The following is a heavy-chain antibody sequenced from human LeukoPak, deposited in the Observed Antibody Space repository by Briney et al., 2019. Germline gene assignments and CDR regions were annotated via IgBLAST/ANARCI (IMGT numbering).Heavy chain of an antibody. CDR2: IDYSGTT. J-gene: IGHJ3*01. Sequence: SETLSLTCTVSGASISTYYWSWIRQPPGQGLEWIGYIDYSGTTNYNPSLKSRVTMSIDTSKNQFSLKLSSVTVADTAVYYCARVGAGCFDFWGQGTMVTVSS. CDR3: ARVGAGCFDF. V-gene: IGHV4-59*01. D-gene: IGHD1-26*01. CDR1: GASISTYY.